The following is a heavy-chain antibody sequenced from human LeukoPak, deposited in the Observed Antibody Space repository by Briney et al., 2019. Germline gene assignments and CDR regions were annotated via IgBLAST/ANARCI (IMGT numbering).Heavy chain of an antibody. D-gene: IGHD6-19*01. Sequence: GGSLRLSCAASGFTFSSYSMNWVRQAPGKGLEWVSSISSSSSYIYYADPVKGRFTISRDNAKNSLYLQMNSLRAEDTAVYYCARDLGHSSGWEGGYYFDYWGQGTLVTVSS. V-gene: IGHV3-21*01. CDR2: ISSSSSYI. J-gene: IGHJ4*02. CDR1: GFTFSSYS. CDR3: ARDLGHSSGWEGGYYFDY.